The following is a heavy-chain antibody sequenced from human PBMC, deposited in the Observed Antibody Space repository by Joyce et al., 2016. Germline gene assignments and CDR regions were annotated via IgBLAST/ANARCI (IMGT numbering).Heavy chain of an antibody. V-gene: IGHV5-51*03. CDR3: ARRASLQLWDFGY. CDR1: GSSFTTYW. D-gene: IGHD5-18*01. CDR2: IYPGDSAT. J-gene: IGHJ4*02. Sequence: EVQLVQSGAEVQKPGESLKISCKGSGSSFTTYWIGWVRQMPGKGPECVGIIYPGDSATSSIPSFQGQVTMSVDKSISTAYLQWSSLKTSNTAMYYCARRASLQLWDFGYWGQGTLVTVSS.